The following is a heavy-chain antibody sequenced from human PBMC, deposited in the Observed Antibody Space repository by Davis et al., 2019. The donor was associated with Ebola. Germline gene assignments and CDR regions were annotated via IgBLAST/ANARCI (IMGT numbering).Heavy chain of an antibody. Sequence: GESLKISCAASGFTFSGSAMHWVRQASGKGLEWVSRIRSKANSYATAYAASVKGRFTISRDDSKNTAYLQMNSLKTEDTAVYYCTSGYDRVDYWGQGTLVTVSS. D-gene: IGHD5-12*01. CDR1: GFTFSGSA. CDR2: IRSKANSYAT. V-gene: IGHV3-73*01. CDR3: TSGYDRVDY. J-gene: IGHJ4*02.